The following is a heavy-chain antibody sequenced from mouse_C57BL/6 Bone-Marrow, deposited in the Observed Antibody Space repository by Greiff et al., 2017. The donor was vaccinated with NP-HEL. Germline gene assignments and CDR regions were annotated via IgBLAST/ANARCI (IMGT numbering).Heavy chain of an antibody. CDR2: IYPRSGNP. CDR3: ANHYYGSSYGAWFAY. CDR1: GYTFTSYG. V-gene: IGHV1-81*01. Sequence: VKLQQSGAELARPGASVKLSCKASGYTFTSYGISWVKQRTGQGLEWIGEIYPRSGNPYYNEKFKGKATLTADKSSSTAYMELRSLTSEDSAVYFFANHYYGSSYGAWFAYWGQGTLVTVSA. D-gene: IGHD1-1*01. J-gene: IGHJ3*01.